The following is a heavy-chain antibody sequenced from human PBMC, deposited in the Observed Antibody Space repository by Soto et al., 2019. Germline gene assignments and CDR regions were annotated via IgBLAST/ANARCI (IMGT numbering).Heavy chain of an antibody. V-gene: IGHV4-39*01. J-gene: IGHJ4*02. Sequence: QLQLQESGPGLVKPSETLSLTCTVSGGSISSSSYYSGWIRQPPGKGLEWIGGIYYSGSTYYNPSRKSRVTIPVDTSKNQFSLKLSSVTAADTAVYYRTARGEDVVVIAIHSQRRGSVDYWGQGSLVTVSS. CDR3: TARGEDVVVIAIHSQRRGSVDY. D-gene: IGHD2-21*01. CDR1: GGSISSSSYY. CDR2: IYYSGST.